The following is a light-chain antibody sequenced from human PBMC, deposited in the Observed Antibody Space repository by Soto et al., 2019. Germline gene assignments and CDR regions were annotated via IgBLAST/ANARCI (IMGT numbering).Light chain of an antibody. CDR1: SSNIGAGYD. CDR2: GNS. CDR3: QSYDSSLSTDV. Sequence: QSVLTQPPSVSGAPGQRVTISCTGSSSNIGAGYDVHWYQQLPGTAPKLLIYGNSNRPSGVPDRFSGSKSATSASLAITGLQAEDEADYYCQSYDSSLSTDVFGTGTKVTVL. J-gene: IGLJ1*01. V-gene: IGLV1-40*01.